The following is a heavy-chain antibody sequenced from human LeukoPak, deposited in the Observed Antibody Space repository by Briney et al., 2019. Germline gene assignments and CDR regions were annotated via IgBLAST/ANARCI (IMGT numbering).Heavy chain of an antibody. J-gene: IGHJ6*02. D-gene: IGHD3-16*01. Sequence: SETLSLTCAVSGGSISSSSWWSWVRQPPGKGLEWIGEIYHSGSTNYNPSLKSRVTISVDKSKTQFSLKLSSVTAADTAVYYCASYATLDYYYYGMDVWGQGTTVTVSS. V-gene: IGHV4-4*02. CDR3: ASYATLDYYYYGMDV. CDR2: IYHSGST. CDR1: GGSISSSSW.